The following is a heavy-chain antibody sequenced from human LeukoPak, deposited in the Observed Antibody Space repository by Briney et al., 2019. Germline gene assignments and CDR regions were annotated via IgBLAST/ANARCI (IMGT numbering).Heavy chain of an antibody. D-gene: IGHD6-19*01. Sequence: ASVKVSCKASGYTFTGYYMHWVRQAPGQGLEWVEWINPNSGGTNYGKKFQGRVTMTRDTSTSTAHMELSRLRSDDTAVYYCARDGKYRSERMDYWGQGTLVTVSS. J-gene: IGHJ4*02. CDR1: GYTFTGYY. CDR3: ARDGKYRSERMDY. CDR2: INPNSGGT. V-gene: IGHV1-2*02.